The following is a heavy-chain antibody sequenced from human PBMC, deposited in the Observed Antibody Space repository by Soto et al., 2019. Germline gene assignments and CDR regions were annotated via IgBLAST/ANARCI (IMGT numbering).Heavy chain of an antibody. D-gene: IGHD5-12*01. Sequence: SETLSLTCAIYGESFSDYSWSWIRQPPGKGLEWIGEINHSGSTNYNPSLKGRVTISVDTSRNQFSLRLSSVTAADTAVYYCARGGPTYSAYDFFVFDIWGQGTMVTVSS. CDR2: INHSGST. CDR1: GESFSDYS. CDR3: ARGGPTYSAYDFFVFDI. J-gene: IGHJ3*02. V-gene: IGHV4-34*01.